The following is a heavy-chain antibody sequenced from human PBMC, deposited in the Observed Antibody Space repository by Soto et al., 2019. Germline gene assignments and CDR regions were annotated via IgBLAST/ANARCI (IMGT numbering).Heavy chain of an antibody. V-gene: IGHV4-31*03. CDR1: GCSISSGGYY. Sequence: TLSLTCTVSGCSISSGGYYWSWIRQHPGKGLEWIGYIYYSGSTYYNPSLKSRVTISVDTSKNQFSLKLSSVTAADTAVYYCARCFHGDYARAFDIWGQGTMVTVSS. J-gene: IGHJ3*02. CDR3: ARCFHGDYARAFDI. CDR2: IYYSGST. D-gene: IGHD4-17*01.